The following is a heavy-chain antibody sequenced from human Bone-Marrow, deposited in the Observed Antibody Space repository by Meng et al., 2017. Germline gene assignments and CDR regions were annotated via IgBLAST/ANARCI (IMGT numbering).Heavy chain of an antibody. CDR2: IYHSGDT. CDR1: GGAISSSNW. CDR3: ASWIYSCGWQ. V-gene: IGHV4/OR15-8*02. Sequence: QLQSSRPRLVNPSATLFPTSCVSGGAISSSNWWSWVRQPPGKALEWIGEIYHSGDTNYNPSLKSRVTIAIDRSKNQFSLKLSSVTAADTAVYYCASWIYSCGWQWGQGTLVTVSS. D-gene: IGHD6-19*01. J-gene: IGHJ4*02.